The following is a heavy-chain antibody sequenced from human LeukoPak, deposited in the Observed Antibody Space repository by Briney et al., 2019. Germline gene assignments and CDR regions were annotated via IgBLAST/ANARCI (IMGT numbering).Heavy chain of an antibody. CDR3: AKHKRVVVVTVIDY. CDR2: ISGSGGST. CDR1: GFTFGSYW. V-gene: IGHV3-23*01. J-gene: IGHJ4*02. Sequence: PGGSLRLSCAASGFTFGSYWMSWVRQTPGKGLEWVSAISGSGGSTYYADSVKGRFTISRDNSKNTLYLQMNSLRAEDTAVYYCAKHKRVVVVTVIDYWGQGTLVTVSS. D-gene: IGHD3-22*01.